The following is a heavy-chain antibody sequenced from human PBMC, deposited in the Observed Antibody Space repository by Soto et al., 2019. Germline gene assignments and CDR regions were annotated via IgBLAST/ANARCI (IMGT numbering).Heavy chain of an antibody. Sequence: QVQLQESGPGVVKPSETLSLTCTVSGGSISSYYWSWIRQPPGKGLEWIGYIYYSGSTHYNPSLKSRVTISVDPSKNQFFLKLNSVTAADTAVYYCARVVGNSYFDFWGQGTLVTVSS. CDR1: GGSISSYY. D-gene: IGHD4-4*01. V-gene: IGHV4-59*01. CDR3: ARVVGNSYFDF. J-gene: IGHJ4*02. CDR2: IYYSGST.